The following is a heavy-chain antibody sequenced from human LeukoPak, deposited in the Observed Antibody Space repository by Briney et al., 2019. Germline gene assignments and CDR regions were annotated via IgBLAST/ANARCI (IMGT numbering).Heavy chain of an antibody. CDR2: ISGSGGST. Sequence: GGSLRLSCAASGFTFSSFHMNWVRRAPGKGLEWVSAISGSGGSTYYADSVKGRFTISRDNSKNTLYLQMNSLRAEDTAVYYCAKGGDDFWSGYSDYWGQGTLVTVSS. D-gene: IGHD3-3*01. CDR3: AKGGDDFWSGYSDY. CDR1: GFTFSSFH. V-gene: IGHV3-23*01. J-gene: IGHJ4*02.